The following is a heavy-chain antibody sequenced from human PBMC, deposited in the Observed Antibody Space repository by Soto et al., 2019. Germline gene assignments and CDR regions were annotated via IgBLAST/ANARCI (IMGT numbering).Heavy chain of an antibody. V-gene: IGHV4-59*01. Sequence: PSETLSLTCTVSGGSISSYYWSWIRQPPGKGLEWIGYIYYSGSTNYNPSLKSRVTISVDTSKNQFSLKLSSVTAADTAVYYCARSLIVVRGVIFDYWGQGTLVTVSS. J-gene: IGHJ4*02. CDR3: ARSLIVVRGVIFDY. CDR2: IYYSGST. CDR1: GGSISSYY. D-gene: IGHD3-10*01.